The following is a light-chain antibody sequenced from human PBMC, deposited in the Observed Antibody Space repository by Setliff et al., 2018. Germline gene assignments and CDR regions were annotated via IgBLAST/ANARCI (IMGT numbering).Light chain of an antibody. J-gene: IGLJ2*01. CDR3: LSYTSETTHAL. Sequence: QSVLTQPAAVSGSPGQSITISCSGTSSDVGGYNFVSWYQQRPGKAPKLLIHEVTKRPSGVSDRFSGSKSGNTASLTISGLQAEDEADYYCLSYTSETTHALFGGGTKVTV. CDR2: EVT. V-gene: IGLV2-14*03. CDR1: SSDVGGYNF.